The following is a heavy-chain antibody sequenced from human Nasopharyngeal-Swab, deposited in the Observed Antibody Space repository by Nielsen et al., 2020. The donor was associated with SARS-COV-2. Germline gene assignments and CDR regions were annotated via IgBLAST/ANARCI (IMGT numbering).Heavy chain of an antibody. Sequence: SVKVSCKASGGTFSTYGISWVRQAPGQGLEWMGGIIPMFHRANYAQKFQGRVTITADESTSTAYMELSSLRSEDTAVYYCARGGIRFLEWLLEGLYAFDIWGQGTMVTVSS. CDR3: ARGGIRFLEWLLEGLYAFDI. V-gene: IGHV1-69*13. CDR2: IIPMFHRA. D-gene: IGHD3-3*01. CDR1: GGTFSTYG. J-gene: IGHJ3*02.